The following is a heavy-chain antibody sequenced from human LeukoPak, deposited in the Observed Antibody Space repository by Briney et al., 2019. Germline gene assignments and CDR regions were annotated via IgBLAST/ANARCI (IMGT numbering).Heavy chain of an antibody. CDR1: GGSISSYY. Sequence: TSETLSLTCTVSGGSISSYYWSWIRQPPGKGLEWIGYIYYSGSTNYNPSLKSRVTISVDTSKNQFSLKLSSVTAADTAVYYCARDQVTGWFDPWGQGTLVTVSS. J-gene: IGHJ5*02. D-gene: IGHD2-21*02. CDR3: ARDQVTGWFDP. V-gene: IGHV4-59*01. CDR2: IYYSGST.